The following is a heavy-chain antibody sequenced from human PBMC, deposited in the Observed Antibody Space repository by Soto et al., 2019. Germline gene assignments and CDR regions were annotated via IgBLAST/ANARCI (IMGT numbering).Heavy chain of an antibody. CDR1: GFSFSSFA. V-gene: IGHV3-23*01. D-gene: IGHD6-6*01. CDR2: ISSSGGTT. J-gene: IGHJ4*01. Sequence: EVPLLESGGGLVQPGGSLRLACAASGFSFSSFAMSWVRQAPGKGLEWVSGISSSGGTTYYADSVKGRLTISRDNSNNTLYLQMDNLRAEDTAVYYCAKSFYTTSSVVDYWGHGTLVIVSS. CDR3: AKSFYTTSSVVDY.